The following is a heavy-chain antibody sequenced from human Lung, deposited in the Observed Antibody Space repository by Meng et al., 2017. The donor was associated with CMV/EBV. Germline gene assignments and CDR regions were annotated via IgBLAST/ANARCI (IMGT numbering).Heavy chain of an antibody. V-gene: IGHV4-34*01. CDR3: ARGFLSFVRVFDY. CDR1: GGSFSGYY. Sequence: QVQLQQWGPGLLKPSETLSLTCAVYGGSFSGYYWGWIRQPPGKGLEWIGEINHSGSTNYNPSLKSRVTISVDTSKNQFSLKLSSVTAADTAVYYCARGFLSFVRVFDYWGQGTLVTVSS. CDR2: INHSGST. D-gene: IGHD2/OR15-2a*01. J-gene: IGHJ4*02.